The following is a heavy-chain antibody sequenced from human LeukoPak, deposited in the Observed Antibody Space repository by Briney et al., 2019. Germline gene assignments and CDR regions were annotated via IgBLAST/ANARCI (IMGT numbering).Heavy chain of an antibody. D-gene: IGHD3-22*01. CDR3: VKDRYYDSSGYYDY. V-gene: IGHV3-30*18. CDR1: GFTFSSYG. J-gene: IGHJ4*02. CDR2: ISYDGSNK. Sequence: GGSLRLSCAASGFTFSSYGMHWVRQAPGKGLEWVAVISYDGSNKYYADSVKGRFTISRDNSKNTLYLQMNSLRAEDTAVYYCVKDRYYDSSGYYDYWGQGTLVTVSS.